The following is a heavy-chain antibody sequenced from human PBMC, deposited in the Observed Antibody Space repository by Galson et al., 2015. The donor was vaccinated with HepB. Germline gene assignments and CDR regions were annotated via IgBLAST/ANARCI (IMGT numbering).Heavy chain of an antibody. CDR2: ISYDGSNK. D-gene: IGHD2-2*01. J-gene: IGHJ4*02. CDR3: AKDRGYCSSTSCYGFHDY. V-gene: IGHV3-30*18. Sequence: SLRLSCAASGFTFSSYGTHWVRQAPGKGLEWVAVISYDGSNKYYADSVKGRFTISRDNSKNTLYLQMNSLRAEDTAVYYCAKDRGYCSSTSCYGFHDYWGQGTLVTVSS. CDR1: GFTFSSYG.